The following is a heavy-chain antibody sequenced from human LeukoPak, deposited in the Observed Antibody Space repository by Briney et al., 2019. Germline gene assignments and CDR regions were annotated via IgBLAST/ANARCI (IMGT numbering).Heavy chain of an antibody. CDR3: ARGGIAVADPASFDY. CDR2: ISGYNGNT. V-gene: IGHV1-18*01. J-gene: IGHJ4*02. Sequence: ASVKVSCKASGYTFTSYGISWVRQAPGQGLEWMGWISGYNGNTKYAQKFQGRVTMTTDTSTSTAYMELRSLRSDDTAVYYCARGGIAVADPASFDYWGQGSLVTVSS. D-gene: IGHD6-19*01. CDR1: GYTFTSYG.